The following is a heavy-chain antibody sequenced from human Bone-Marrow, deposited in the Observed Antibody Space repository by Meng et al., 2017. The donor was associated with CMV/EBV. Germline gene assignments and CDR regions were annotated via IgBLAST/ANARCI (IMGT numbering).Heavy chain of an antibody. CDR2: INWNGGST. CDR1: GFTFDDYG. CDR3: AKDIAGGPAA. V-gene: IGHV3-20*04. D-gene: IGHD6-13*01. J-gene: IGHJ6*02. Sequence: ETLSLTCAASGFTFDDYGMSWVRQAPGKGLEWVSGINWNGGSTGYADSVKGRFTISRDNAKNSLYLQMNSLRAEDTALYYCAKDIAGGPAAWGQGTTVTVSS.